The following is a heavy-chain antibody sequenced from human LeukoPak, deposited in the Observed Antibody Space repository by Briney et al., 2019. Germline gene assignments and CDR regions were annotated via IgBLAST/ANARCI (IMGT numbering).Heavy chain of an antibody. CDR2: IYYSGST. D-gene: IGHD5-18*01. J-gene: IGHJ2*01. CDR1: GGSISGYY. CDR3: ARDRDTAMVTSDWYFDL. Sequence: SETLSLTCTVSGGSISGYYWSWIRQPPGKGLEWIGYIYYSGSTNYNPSLKSRVTISVDTSKNQFSLKLSSVTAADTAVYYCARDRDTAMVTSDWYFDLWGRGTLVTVSS. V-gene: IGHV4-59*01.